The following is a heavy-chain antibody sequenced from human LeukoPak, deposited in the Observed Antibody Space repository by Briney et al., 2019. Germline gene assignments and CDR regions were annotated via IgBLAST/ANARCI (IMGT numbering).Heavy chain of an antibody. CDR3: ARGFRHYDILTGHAPFDY. CDR2: IIPIFGTA. J-gene: IGHJ4*02. CDR1: GYTFTSYD. V-gene: IGHV1-69*13. Sequence: SVKVSCKASGYTFTSYDISWVRQAPGQGLEWMGGIIPIFGTANYAQKFQGRVTITADESTSTAYMELSSLRSEDTAVYYCARGFRHYDILTGHAPFDYWGQGTLVTVSS. D-gene: IGHD3-9*01.